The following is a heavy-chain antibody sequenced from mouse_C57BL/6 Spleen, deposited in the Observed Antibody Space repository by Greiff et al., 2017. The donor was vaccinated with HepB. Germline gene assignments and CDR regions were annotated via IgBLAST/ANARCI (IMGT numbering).Heavy chain of an antibody. V-gene: IGHV1-22*01. CDR1: GYTFTDYN. CDR2: INPNNGGT. CDR3: ARKEGYDNDAMDY. J-gene: IGHJ4*01. D-gene: IGHD2-2*01. Sequence: EVQLQQSGPELVKPGASVKMSCKASGYTFTDYNMHWVKQSHGKSLEWIGYINPNNGGTSYNQKFKGKATLTVNKSSSTAYMELRSLTSEDSAVYYCARKEGYDNDAMDYWGQGTSVTVSS.